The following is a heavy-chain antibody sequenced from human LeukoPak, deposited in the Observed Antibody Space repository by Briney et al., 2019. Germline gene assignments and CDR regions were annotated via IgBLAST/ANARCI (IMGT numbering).Heavy chain of an antibody. Sequence: GGSLRLSCAASGFTVSSNYMSWVRQAPGKGLEWVSVIYSGGSTYYADSVKGRFTISGDNSKNTLYLQMNSLRAEDTAVYYCARSPVEGYHYDSSGLDYWCQGTLVTVSS. D-gene: IGHD3-22*01. J-gene: IGHJ4*02. V-gene: IGHV3-66*02. CDR2: IYSGGST. CDR3: ARSPVEGYHYDSSGLDY. CDR1: GFTVSSNY.